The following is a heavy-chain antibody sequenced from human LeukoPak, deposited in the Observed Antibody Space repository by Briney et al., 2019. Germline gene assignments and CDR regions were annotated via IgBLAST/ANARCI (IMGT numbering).Heavy chain of an antibody. CDR3: ARVGWGKYFDY. CDR1: GFIFSRDW. J-gene: IGHJ4*02. Sequence: GESLRLSCAASGFIFSRDWMSWVRQAPGKGMEWVAKIKPVGREKFYVLSVKGRFTISRENAKNSLYLQMNSLRAEDTAVYYCARVGWGKYFDYWGQGTLVTVSS. D-gene: IGHD3-16*01. CDR2: IKPVGREK. V-gene: IGHV3-7*01.